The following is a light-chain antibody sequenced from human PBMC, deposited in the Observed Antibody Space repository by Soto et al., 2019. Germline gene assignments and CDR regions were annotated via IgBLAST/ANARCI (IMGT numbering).Light chain of an antibody. J-gene: IGKJ3*01. Sequence: DIQMTQSPSSVSASVGDRVTITCRASQGIRSWLAWYQQKPGKAHKLLIYVASSLQSGVPSRFSGSGSGTYFTLAISSLQPEDFATYYCQQANSFPFTFGPGTKVDIK. CDR3: QQANSFPFT. V-gene: IGKV1-12*02. CDR2: VAS. CDR1: QGIRSW.